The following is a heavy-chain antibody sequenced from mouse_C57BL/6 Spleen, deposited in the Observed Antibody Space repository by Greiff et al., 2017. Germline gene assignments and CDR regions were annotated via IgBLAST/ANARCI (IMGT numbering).Heavy chain of an antibody. J-gene: IGHJ2*01. CDR3: ARSGTTVVPFDY. CDR1: GYTFTSYW. Sequence: VQLQQPGTELVKPGASVKLSCKASGYTFTSYWMHWVKQRPGQGLEWIGNINPSNGGTNYNEKFKSKATLTVDKSSSTAYMQLRRLTSEDSAVYDCARSGTTVVPFDYWGQGTTLTVSS. V-gene: IGHV1-53*01. CDR2: INPSNGGT. D-gene: IGHD1-1*01.